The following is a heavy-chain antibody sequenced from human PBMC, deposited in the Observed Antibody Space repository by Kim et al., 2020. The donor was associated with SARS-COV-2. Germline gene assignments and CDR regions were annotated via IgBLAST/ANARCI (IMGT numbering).Heavy chain of an antibody. J-gene: IGHJ3*02. CDR3: ARDAAYGDHAFDI. CDR1: GGSISSGGYY. V-gene: IGHV4-31*03. Sequence: SETLSLTCTVSGGSISSGGYYWSWIRQHPGKGLEWIGYIYYSGSTYYNPSLKSRVTISVDTSKNQFSLKLSSVTAADTAVYYCARDAAYGDHAFDIWGQGTMVTVSS. CDR2: IYYSGST. D-gene: IGHD4-17*01.